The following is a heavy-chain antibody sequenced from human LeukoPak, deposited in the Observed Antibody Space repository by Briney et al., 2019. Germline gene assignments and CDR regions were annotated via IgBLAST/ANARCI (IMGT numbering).Heavy chain of an antibody. J-gene: IGHJ4*02. Sequence: PGRSLRLSCAASGFTFDDYAMHWVRQAPGKGLEWVSGISWNSGSIGYADSVKGRFTISRDNSKNSLYLQMNSLRAEDTALYYCAKGKRWLQQYYFDYWGQGTLVTVSS. V-gene: IGHV3-9*01. CDR2: ISWNSGSI. CDR1: GFTFDDYA. CDR3: AKGKRWLQQYYFDY. D-gene: IGHD5-24*01.